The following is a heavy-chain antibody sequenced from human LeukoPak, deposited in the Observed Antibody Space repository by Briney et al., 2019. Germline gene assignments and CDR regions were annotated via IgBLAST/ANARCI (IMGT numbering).Heavy chain of an antibody. Sequence: SETLSLTCTVSGASISSSSYYWSWIRQPPGKGLEWIGYIYYSGGTNYNPSLKSRATISVDTSKKQFSLRLSSVTAADTAVYYCARRGGDSSGNFDYWGQGTLVTVSS. CDR2: IYYSGGT. CDR1: GASISSSSYY. J-gene: IGHJ4*02. D-gene: IGHD3-22*01. V-gene: IGHV4-61*05. CDR3: ARRGGDSSGNFDY.